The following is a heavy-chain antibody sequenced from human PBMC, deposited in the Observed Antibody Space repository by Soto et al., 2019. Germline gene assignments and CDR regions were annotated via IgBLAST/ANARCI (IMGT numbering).Heavy chain of an antibody. Sequence: SETLSLTCAVYGWSFSVYYWSWIRQPPGKGLEWIGEINHSGSTNYNPSLKSRVTISVDTSKNQFSLKLSSVTDADTAVYYCAGGHRFMDVDIVATTRYFDYWGQGTRVSVAS. CDR1: GWSFSVYY. CDR3: AGGHRFMDVDIVATTRYFDY. J-gene: IGHJ4*02. CDR2: INHSGST. D-gene: IGHD5-12*01. V-gene: IGHV4-34*01.